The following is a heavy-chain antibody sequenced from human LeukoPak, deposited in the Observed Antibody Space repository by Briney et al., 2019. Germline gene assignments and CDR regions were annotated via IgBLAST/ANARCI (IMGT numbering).Heavy chain of an antibody. D-gene: IGHD1-26*01. J-gene: IGHJ4*02. CDR3: AKEGALVGATYFHY. V-gene: IGHV3-23*02. CDR2: ISGGGDYT. CDR1: GFTFDNYA. Sequence: PGGSLRLSCAASGFTFDNYAMSWVRQTPGKGLEWGSAISGGGDYTFYGDSVTGRFTISRASSKNTLYLQMNSLRAEDTAVYFCAKEGALVGATYFHYWGQGTLVTVSS.